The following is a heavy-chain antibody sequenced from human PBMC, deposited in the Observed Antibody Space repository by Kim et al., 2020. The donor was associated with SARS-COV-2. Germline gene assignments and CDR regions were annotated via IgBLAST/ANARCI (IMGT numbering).Heavy chain of an antibody. CDR1: GGSISSGGYY. J-gene: IGHJ4*02. V-gene: IGHV4-31*03. CDR3: ARAQRRYQLLNYFDY. Sequence: SETLSLTCTVSGGSISSGGYYWSWIRQHPGKGLEWIGYIYYSGSTYYNPSLKSRVTISVDTSKNQFSLKLSSVTAADTAVYYCARAQRRYQLLNYFDYWGQGTLVTVSS. CDR2: IYYSGST. D-gene: IGHD2-2*01.